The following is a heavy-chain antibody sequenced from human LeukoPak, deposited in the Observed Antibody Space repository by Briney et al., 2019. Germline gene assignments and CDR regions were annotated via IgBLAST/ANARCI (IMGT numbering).Heavy chain of an antibody. CDR1: GFTFSDYY. CDR3: ASGEMATPFDY. Sequence: GGSLRLSCAASGFTFSDYYMSWIRQAPGKGLEWGSYISSSGSTIYYADSVKGRFTISRDNAKNSLYLQMNSLRAEDTAVYYCASGEMATPFDYWGQGTLVTVSS. D-gene: IGHD5-24*01. J-gene: IGHJ4*02. CDR2: ISSSGSTI. V-gene: IGHV3-11*01.